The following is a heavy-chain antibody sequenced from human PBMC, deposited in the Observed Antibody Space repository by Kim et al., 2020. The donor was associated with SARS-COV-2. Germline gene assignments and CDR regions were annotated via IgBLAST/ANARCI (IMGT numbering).Heavy chain of an antibody. D-gene: IGHD3-10*01. CDR3: ARATPRIRVSRGPGGGWFEP. V-gene: IGHV7-4-1*02. Sequence: ASVKVSCKASGYAFTSYGLNWVRQAPGQGLEWMGWINTNTGNPTYAQGFTGRFVFSLDTSVRTAYLQITSLEPEDTAVYFCARATPRIRVSRGPGGGWFEPWGQGTLVTVSS. CDR2: INTNTGNP. J-gene: IGHJ5*02. CDR1: GYAFTSYG.